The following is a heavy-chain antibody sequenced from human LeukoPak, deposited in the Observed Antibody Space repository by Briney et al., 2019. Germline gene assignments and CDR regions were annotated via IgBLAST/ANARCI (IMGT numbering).Heavy chain of an antibody. J-gene: IGHJ3*02. Sequence: GGSLRLSCAASGFTFSNYNMNWVRQAPGKGPEWISYISSSGITIYYTDSVKGRFTISRDDAKNSLYLQMNSLRDEDTAVYYCARTRSGAFDIWGQGTMVTVSS. D-gene: IGHD2-2*01. V-gene: IGHV3-48*02. CDR1: GFTFSNYN. CDR3: ARTRSGAFDI. CDR2: ISSSGITI.